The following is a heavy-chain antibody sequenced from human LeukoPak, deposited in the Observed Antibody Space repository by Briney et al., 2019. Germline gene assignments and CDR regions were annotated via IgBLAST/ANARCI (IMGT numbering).Heavy chain of an antibody. V-gene: IGHV4-34*01. J-gene: IGHJ4*02. CDR3: ARGQVTAKFALFDY. CDR1: GGSFSGYY. Sequence: PSETLSLTCAVYGGSFSGYYWSWIRQPPGKGLEWIGEINHSGSTNYNPSLKSRVTISVDTSKNQFSLKLSSVTAADTALYYCARGQVTAKFALFDYWGQGTLVTVSS. CDR2: INHSGST. D-gene: IGHD2-21*02.